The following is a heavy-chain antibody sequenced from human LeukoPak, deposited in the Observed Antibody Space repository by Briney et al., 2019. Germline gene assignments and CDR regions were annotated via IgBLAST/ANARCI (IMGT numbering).Heavy chain of an antibody. D-gene: IGHD6-6*01. CDR2: IRYDGSNK. Sequence: GGSLRLSCAASGFTFSSYGIHWVRQAPGKGLEWVAFIRYDGSNKYYADSVKGRFTISRDNSKNTLYLQMNSLRTEDTAVYYCANESIAARTFDYWGQGTLVTVSS. CDR1: GFTFSSYG. J-gene: IGHJ4*02. CDR3: ANESIAARTFDY. V-gene: IGHV3-30*02.